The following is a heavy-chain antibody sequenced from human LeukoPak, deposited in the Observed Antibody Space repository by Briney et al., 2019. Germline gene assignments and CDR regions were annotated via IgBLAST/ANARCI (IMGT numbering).Heavy chain of an antibody. CDR1: GFTVSSNY. Sequence: PGGSLRLSCAASGFTVSSNYMSWVRQVPGKGLEWVSVIYSGGSTYYADSVKGRFTISRDNSKNTLYLQMNSLRAEDTAVYYCAITVTVYYYGMDVWGQGTTVTVSS. J-gene: IGHJ6*02. V-gene: IGHV3-66*01. CDR2: IYSGGST. CDR3: AITVTVYYYGMDV. D-gene: IGHD4-17*01.